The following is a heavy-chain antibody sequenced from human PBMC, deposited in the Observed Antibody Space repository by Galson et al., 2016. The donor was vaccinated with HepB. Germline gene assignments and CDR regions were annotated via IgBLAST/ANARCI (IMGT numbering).Heavy chain of an antibody. CDR2: ISWNSRRI. J-gene: IGHJ6*02. CDR1: GFTFDDHA. CDR3: AKDRGNLNYYQLYGLDV. V-gene: IGHV3-9*01. Sequence: SLRLSCAASGFTFDDHAMSWVRQTPGKGLEWVSTISWNSRRIDYADSVKGRFTISRDNAKNSLHLQMNSLKTEDTALYYCAKDRGNLNYYQLYGLDVWGQGTTVTVSS. D-gene: IGHD3-22*01.